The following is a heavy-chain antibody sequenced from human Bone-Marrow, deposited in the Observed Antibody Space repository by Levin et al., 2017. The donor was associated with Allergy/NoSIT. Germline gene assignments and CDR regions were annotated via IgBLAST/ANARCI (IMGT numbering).Heavy chain of an antibody. CDR3: TTAEAAGN. V-gene: IGHV3-15*01. D-gene: IGHD6-13*01. Sequence: GGSLRLSCAVSGFTVNNAWMNWIRQAPGKGLEWVGRIKSKSDGGTIDYAAPVKGRFTISREDSKNTLYLQMNSLKTEDTALYYCTTAEAAGNWGQGTRVTVSS. J-gene: IGHJ4*02. CDR2: IKSKSDGGTI. CDR1: GFTVNNAW.